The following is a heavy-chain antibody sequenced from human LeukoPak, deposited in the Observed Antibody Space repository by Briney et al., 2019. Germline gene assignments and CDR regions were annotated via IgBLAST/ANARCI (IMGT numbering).Heavy chain of an antibody. CDR3: ARGLGDYYDSSGYPVDNWFDP. CDR1: GFTFSSYW. D-gene: IGHD3-22*01. Sequence: GGSLRLSCAASGFTFSSYWMSWVRQAPGKGLEWEANIKQDGSEKYYVDSVKGRFTISRDNAKNSLYLQMNSLRAEDTAVYYCARGLGDYYDSSGYPVDNWFDPWGQGTLVTVSS. V-gene: IGHV3-7*01. CDR2: IKQDGSEK. J-gene: IGHJ5*02.